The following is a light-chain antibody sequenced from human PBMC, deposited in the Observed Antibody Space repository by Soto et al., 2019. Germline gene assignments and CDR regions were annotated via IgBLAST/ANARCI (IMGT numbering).Light chain of an antibody. V-gene: IGKV3-15*01. Sequence: EIVMTQSPATLSMSPGERATLSCWASQSVGSNLAWYQQKPGQTPRLLIFGASTRATGIPARFSGSGSETEFTLTISSLQSEDFAVYHCQQYSDWPITFGQGIRLEIK. CDR3: QQYSDWPIT. CDR1: QSVGSN. CDR2: GAS. J-gene: IGKJ5*01.